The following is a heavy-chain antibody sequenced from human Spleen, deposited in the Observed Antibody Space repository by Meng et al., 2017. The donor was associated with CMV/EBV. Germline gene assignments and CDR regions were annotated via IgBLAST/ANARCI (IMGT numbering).Heavy chain of an antibody. Sequence: ASVKVSCKASGYSFTSNYIYWVRQAPGQGLEWMAISNPSGGTTYAQKFQGRVTMIRDTSTSTVYMELSRLTSEDTAVYYCASDVVGANRFDYWGQGTLVTVS. D-gene: IGHD1-26*01. V-gene: IGHV1-46*01. CDR3: ASDVVGANRFDY. CDR2: SNPSGGT. J-gene: IGHJ4*02. CDR1: GYSFTSNY.